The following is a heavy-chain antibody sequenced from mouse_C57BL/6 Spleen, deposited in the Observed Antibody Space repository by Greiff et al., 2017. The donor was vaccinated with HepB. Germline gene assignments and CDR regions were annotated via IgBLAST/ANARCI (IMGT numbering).Heavy chain of an antibody. CDR1: GYTFTSYW. CDR3: ARAIYYDYDFFDY. V-gene: IGHV1-7*01. D-gene: IGHD2-4*01. J-gene: IGHJ2*01. CDR2: INPSSGYT. Sequence: QVQLKESGAELAKPGASVKLSCKASGYTFTSYWMHWVKQRPGQGLEWIGYINPSSGYTKYNQKFKDKATLTADKSSSTAYMQLSSLTYEDSAVYYCARAIYYDYDFFDYWGQGTTLTVSS.